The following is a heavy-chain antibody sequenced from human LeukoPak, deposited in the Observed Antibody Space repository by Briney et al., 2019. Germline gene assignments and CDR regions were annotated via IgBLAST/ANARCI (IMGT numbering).Heavy chain of an antibody. D-gene: IGHD6-19*01. J-gene: IGHJ4*02. CDR3: ARDKASQWLGDFFDY. CDR1: GFTFSDFY. Sequence: GGSLRLSCAASGFTFSDFYMSWIRQAPGKGLEWVSYISSSGSTIYYADSVKGRFTISRDNAKNSLYLQMNSLRAEDTAVYYCARDKASQWLGDFFDYWGQGTLVTVSS. CDR2: ISSSGSTI. V-gene: IGHV3-11*04.